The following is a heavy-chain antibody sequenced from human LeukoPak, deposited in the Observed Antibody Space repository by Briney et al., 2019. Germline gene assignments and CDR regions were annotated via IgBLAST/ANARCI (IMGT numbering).Heavy chain of an antibody. Sequence: PGGSLRLSCAASRFTFDGYAMHWVRQAPGKGLEWVSSISWNSGNTDYAHSVKGRFTIPRDNAKKSLHLQMNSLRAEDTALYYCAKSGTYSSSSGYIDSWGQGTLVTVSS. CDR1: RFTFDGYA. J-gene: IGHJ4*02. CDR2: ISWNSGNT. CDR3: AKSGTYSSSSGYIDS. V-gene: IGHV3-9*01. D-gene: IGHD6-6*01.